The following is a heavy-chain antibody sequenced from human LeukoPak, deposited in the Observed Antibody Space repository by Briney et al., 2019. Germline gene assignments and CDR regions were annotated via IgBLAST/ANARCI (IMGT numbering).Heavy chain of an antibody. J-gene: IGHJ4*02. Sequence: GGSLRLSCAASGFTFDDYGINWVRQPPGKGLEWVSGINWIGGSTGYADSVKGRFTISRDNAKNSLYLQMNSLRAEDTAVYYCARGDIVVAKPGGWGQGTLVTASS. CDR2: INWIGGST. V-gene: IGHV3-20*04. D-gene: IGHD2-2*01. CDR3: ARGDIVVAKPGG. CDR1: GFTFDDYG.